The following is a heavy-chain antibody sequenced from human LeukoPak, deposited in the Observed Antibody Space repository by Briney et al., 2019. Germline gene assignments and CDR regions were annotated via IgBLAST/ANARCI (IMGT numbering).Heavy chain of an antibody. Sequence: GGSLRLSCAASGFTFSVSYMSWIRQAPGKGLEWVSSIGGSGSNTNYADSVRGRFTVSRDNSKNTLYLHMNSLRAEDTAVYYCGRDPNGDYVGAFEFWGQGTLVSVSS. CDR3: GRDPNGDYVGAFEF. V-gene: IGHV3-23*01. J-gene: IGHJ3*01. CDR1: GFTFSVSY. CDR2: IGGSGSNT. D-gene: IGHD4-17*01.